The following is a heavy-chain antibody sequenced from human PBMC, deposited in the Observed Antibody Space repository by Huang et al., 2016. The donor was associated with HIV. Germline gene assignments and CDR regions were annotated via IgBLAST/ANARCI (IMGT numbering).Heavy chain of an antibody. CDR2: IYPSDSDT. CDR1: GCIFNTSW. V-gene: IGHV5-51*03. Sequence: EVELVQSGTEVKKPGESLKISCKGSGCIFNTSWIGWVRQMPGKGLEWMGIIYPSDSDTRYSPSFQGKVTRSVDKSINTAYLHWSSLKASDTAMYYCARLAGGTWSYYFDLWGQGALVTVSS. CDR3: ARLAGGTWSYYFDL. J-gene: IGHJ4*02. D-gene: IGHD3-10*01.